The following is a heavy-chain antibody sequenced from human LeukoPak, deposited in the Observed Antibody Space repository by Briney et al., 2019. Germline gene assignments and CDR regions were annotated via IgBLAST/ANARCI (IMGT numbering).Heavy chain of an antibody. CDR3: AREGSYDYIWGSCRPSDAFDI. CDR1: GFTFSSYW. J-gene: IGHJ3*02. D-gene: IGHD3-16*02. Sequence: GGSLRLSCAASGFTFSSYWMSWVRQAPGKGLEWVANIKQDGSEKYYVDSVKGRFTISRDDAKNSLYLQMNSLRAEDTAVYYCAREGSYDYIWGSCRPSDAFDIWGQGTMVTVSS. CDR2: IKQDGSEK. V-gene: IGHV3-7*01.